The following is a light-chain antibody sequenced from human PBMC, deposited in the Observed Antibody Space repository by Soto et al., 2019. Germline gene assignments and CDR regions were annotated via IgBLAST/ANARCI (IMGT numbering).Light chain of an antibody. Sequence: DIQMTQSPSDMSASVVDRVTITCRASQDISNFLVWFQQRPGKVPKRLMYSANRLESGVPSRFSGSGSGTEFTRTISSLQPEDFATYYCLQHKSYPRTFGQGTK. J-gene: IGKJ1*01. CDR2: SAN. CDR1: QDISNF. V-gene: IGKV1-17*03. CDR3: LQHKSYPRT.